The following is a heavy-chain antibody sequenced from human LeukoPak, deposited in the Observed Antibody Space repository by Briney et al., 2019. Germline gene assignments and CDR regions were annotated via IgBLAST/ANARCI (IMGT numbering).Heavy chain of an antibody. J-gene: IGHJ4*02. V-gene: IGHV3-23*01. D-gene: IGHD6-19*01. CDR2: ISGSGGST. Sequence: AGSLRLSCAASGFTFSNYAMSWVRQAPGKGLEWVSAISGSGGSTYYADSVKGRFTISRDNSKNTLYLQMNSLRAEDTAVYYRAKDRAGGAGTRFDYWGQGTLVTVSS. CDR3: AKDRAGGAGTRFDY. CDR1: GFTFSNYA.